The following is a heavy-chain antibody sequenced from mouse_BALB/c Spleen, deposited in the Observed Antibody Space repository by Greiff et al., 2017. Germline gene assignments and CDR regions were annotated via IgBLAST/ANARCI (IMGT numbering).Heavy chain of an antibody. J-gene: IGHJ3*01. V-gene: IGHV1-14*01. CDR2: INPYNDGT. D-gene: IGHD2-14*01. CDR3: ASPSAYYRYDWFAY. Sequence: LQESGPELVKPGASVKMSCKASGYTFTSYVMHWVKQKPGQGLEWIGYINPYNDGTKYNEKFKGKATLTSDKSSSTAYMELSSLTSEDSAVYYCASPSAYYRYDWFAYWGQGTLVTVSA. CDR1: GYTFTSYV.